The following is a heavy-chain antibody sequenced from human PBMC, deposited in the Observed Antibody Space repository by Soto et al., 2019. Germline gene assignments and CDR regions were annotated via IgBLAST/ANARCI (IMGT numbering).Heavy chain of an antibody. V-gene: IGHV4-31*03. J-gene: IGHJ6*03. CDR2: IYYSGST. CDR1: GGSISSGGYY. CDR3: ARSLYDYIWGSYRYVYYYYYMDV. Sequence: SETLSLTCTVSGGSISSGGYYWSWIRQHPGKGLEWIGYIYYSGSTYYNPSLKSRVTISVDTSKNQFSLKLSSVTATDTAVYYCARSLYDYIWGSYRYVYYYYYMDVWGKGTTVTVSS. D-gene: IGHD3-16*02.